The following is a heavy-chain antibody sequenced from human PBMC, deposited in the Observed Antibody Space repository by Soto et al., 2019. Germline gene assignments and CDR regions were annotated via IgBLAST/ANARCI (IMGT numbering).Heavy chain of an antibody. CDR2: IYWDDDK. CDR3: AHRPSPYSSTSYFFDY. J-gene: IGHJ4*02. Sequence: QITLKESGPTLVKPTQTLTLTCTFSGFSLSTSGAGVGWIRQPPGKALEWLALIYWDDDKRYSPSLKSRLTITNDTSKNQVVLTMTNMDPVDTATYYCAHRPSPYSSTSYFFDYWGQGTLVTVSS. CDR1: GFSLSTSGAG. V-gene: IGHV2-5*02. D-gene: IGHD6-13*01.